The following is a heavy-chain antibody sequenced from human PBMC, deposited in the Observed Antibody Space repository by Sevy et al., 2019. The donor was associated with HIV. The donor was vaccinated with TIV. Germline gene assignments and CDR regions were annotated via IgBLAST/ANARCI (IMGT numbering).Heavy chain of an antibody. J-gene: IGHJ4*02. D-gene: IGHD6-13*01. CDR1: GFTFSDHY. CDR3: ATHAGIAAAGRVFDY. CDR2: TRNKADGYTT. Sequence: GGSLRLSCVASGFTFSDHYMEWVRQAPGKGLEWVGRTRNKADGYTTEYAASVKGRFTISRDKSKNSLYVQMNSLKAEDTAVYYCATHAGIAAAGRVFDYWGQGTLVTVSS. V-gene: IGHV3-72*01.